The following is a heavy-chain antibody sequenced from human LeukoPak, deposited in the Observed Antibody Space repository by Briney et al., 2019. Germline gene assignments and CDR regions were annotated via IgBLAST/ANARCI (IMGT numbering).Heavy chain of an antibody. Sequence: GASVKVSCKASGGTFSSYAISWVRQAPGQGLEWMGGIIPIFGTANYAQKFQGRVTITADESTSTAYMELSSLRAEDTAVYYCARDMFSWVTTPQAGDYWGQGTLVTVSS. CDR3: ARDMFSWVTTPQAGDY. CDR2: IIPIFGTA. CDR1: GGTFSSYA. D-gene: IGHD4-17*01. V-gene: IGHV1-69*13. J-gene: IGHJ4*02.